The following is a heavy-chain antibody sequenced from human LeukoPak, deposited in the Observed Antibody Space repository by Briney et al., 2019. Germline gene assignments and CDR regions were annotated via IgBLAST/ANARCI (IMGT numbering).Heavy chain of an antibody. V-gene: IGHV3-74*01. CDR3: ASDRVYYGLDV. J-gene: IGHJ6*02. CDR1: GFTFSSYW. CDR2: IKNDGYET. Sequence: GGSLRLSCAASGFTFSSYWMPWVRQAPGKGLMWVSRIKNDGYETNYADSVKGRFTISRDNAKNTLYLQMNSLTVEDTAVYYCASDRVYYGLDVWGQGTTVSVSS.